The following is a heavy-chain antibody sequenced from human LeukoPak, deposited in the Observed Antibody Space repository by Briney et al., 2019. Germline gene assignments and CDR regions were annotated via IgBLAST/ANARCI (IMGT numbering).Heavy chain of an antibody. D-gene: IGHD4-17*01. CDR3: ARSGLANDYGDYFIVRGMDV. Sequence: GASVKVSCKASGGTFSSYAMSWVRRATGQGLEWMGRIIPIIGIANSAQKFQRRVTITADKSSRSAYMELSSLRSDDTAVYYCARSGLANDYGDYFIVRGMDVGGQGTTVTASS. J-gene: IGHJ6*02. CDR2: IIPIIGIA. V-gene: IGHV1-69*04. CDR1: GGTFSSYA.